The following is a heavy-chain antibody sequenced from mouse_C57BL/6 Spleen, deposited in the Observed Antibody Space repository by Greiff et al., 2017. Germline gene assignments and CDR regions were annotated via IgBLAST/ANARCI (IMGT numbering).Heavy chain of an antibody. CDR3: ARGGHSSGYDY. CDR1: GYTFTSYW. Sequence: VQLQQPGAELVRPGSSVTLSCKASGYTFTSYWMGWVKQRPGQGLEWIGNIYPSDSETHYNQKFKDKATLTVDKSSSTAYMQLSSLTSEDSAVYDCARGGHSSGYDYWGQGTTLTVSS. CDR2: IYPSDSET. J-gene: IGHJ2*01. V-gene: IGHV1-61*01. D-gene: IGHD3-1*01.